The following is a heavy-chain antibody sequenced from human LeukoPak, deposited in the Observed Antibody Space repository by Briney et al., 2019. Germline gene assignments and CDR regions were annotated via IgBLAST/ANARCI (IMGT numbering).Heavy chain of an antibody. J-gene: IGHJ4*02. V-gene: IGHV3-43*01. D-gene: IGHD6-6*01. CDR1: GFTFDDYT. Sequence: PGGSLRLSCAASGFTFDDYTMHWVRHAPGKGLEWVSLISWDGGSTYYADSVKGRFTISRDNSKNSLYLQMNSLRTEDTALYYCAKDLGYSSSSFAFDYWGQGTLVTVSS. CDR2: ISWDGGST. CDR3: AKDLGYSSSSFAFDY.